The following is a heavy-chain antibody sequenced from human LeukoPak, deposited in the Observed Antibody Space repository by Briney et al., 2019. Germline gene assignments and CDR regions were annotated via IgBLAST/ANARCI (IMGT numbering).Heavy chain of an antibody. V-gene: IGHV1-18*01. D-gene: IGHD2-15*01. CDR2: ISAYNGNT. CDR3: ARDSLRYCSGGSCYSRNAFDI. Sequence: ASVKVSCTASGYTFTSYGISWVRQAPGQGLEWMGWISAYNGNTNYAQKLQGRVTMTTDTSTSTAYMELRSLRSDDTAVYYCARDSLRYCSGGSCYSRNAFDIWGQGTMVTVSS. CDR1: GYTFTSYG. J-gene: IGHJ3*02.